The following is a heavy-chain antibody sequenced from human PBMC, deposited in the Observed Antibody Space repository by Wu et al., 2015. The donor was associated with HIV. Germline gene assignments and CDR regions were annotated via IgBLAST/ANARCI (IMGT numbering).Heavy chain of an antibody. Sequence: QVQLVQSGAEVRKPGASVKVSCKVSEYTLTELSIHWVRQAPGKGLEWMGGFAPEYGKTVYAQNFQGRVTMTEDTSIDTAYMQLSGLRSEDTAVYYCARGEADDTDDAFDIWGQGTMVTVSS. CDR2: FAPEYGKT. V-gene: IGHV1-24*01. CDR3: ARGEADDTDDAFDI. CDR1: EYTLTELS. J-gene: IGHJ3*02.